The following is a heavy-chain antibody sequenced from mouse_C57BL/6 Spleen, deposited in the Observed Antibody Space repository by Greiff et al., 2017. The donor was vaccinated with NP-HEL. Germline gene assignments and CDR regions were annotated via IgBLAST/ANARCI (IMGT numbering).Heavy chain of an antibody. Sequence: VQLQQPGAELVMPGASVKLSCKASGYTFTSYWMHWVKQRPGQGLEWIGEIDPFDSYTNYNQKFKGKSTLTVDKSSSTAYMQLSSLTSEDSAVYYCARSTTVKDYFDYWGQGTTLTVSS. V-gene: IGHV1-69*01. J-gene: IGHJ2*01. CDR1: GYTFTSYW. CDR2: IDPFDSYT. CDR3: ARSTTVKDYFDY. D-gene: IGHD1-1*01.